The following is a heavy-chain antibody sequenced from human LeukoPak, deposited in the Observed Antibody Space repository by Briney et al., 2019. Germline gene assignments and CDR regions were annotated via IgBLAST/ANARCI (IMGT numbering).Heavy chain of an antibody. V-gene: IGHV4-39*07. Sequence: SETLSLTCTVSGGSISSSSYYWGWIRQPPGKGLEWIGSIYYSGSTYYNPSLKSRVTISVDTSKNRFSLKLSSVTAADTAVYYCARDTIVGATEAFDIWGQGTMVTVSS. D-gene: IGHD1-26*01. CDR2: IYYSGST. CDR3: ARDTIVGATEAFDI. CDR1: GGSISSSSYY. J-gene: IGHJ3*02.